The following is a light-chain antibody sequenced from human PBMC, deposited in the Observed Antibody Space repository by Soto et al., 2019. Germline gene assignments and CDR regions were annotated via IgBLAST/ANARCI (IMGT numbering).Light chain of an antibody. V-gene: IGKV1-5*01. CDR2: DAS. Sequence: DIQMTQSPSTLSASVGDRVTITCRASQSISSWLAWYQQKPGKAPNLLIYDASELQSGVPSTFSGSESGTEFTLTIDSLQPDDFATYYCQQYYNYSTFGQGTKVDVK. CDR1: QSISSW. J-gene: IGKJ1*01. CDR3: QQYYNYST.